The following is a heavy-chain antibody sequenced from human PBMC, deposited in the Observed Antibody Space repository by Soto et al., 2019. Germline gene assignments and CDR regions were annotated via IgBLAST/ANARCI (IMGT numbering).Heavy chain of an antibody. D-gene: IGHD3-3*01. CDR3: AHRVLRTVFGLVTTTAIYFDF. V-gene: IGHV2-5*02. Sequence: QITLNESGPTQVKPRQTLTLTCTFSGFSLTTSGVGVGWIRQSPGKAPEWLALIYWDDDQRYSPSLKSLLTITKDTSKNQVVLTMADLDPADTATYYCAHRVLRTVFGLVTTTAIYFDFWGQGTPVAVSS. J-gene: IGHJ4*02. CDR2: IYWDDDQ. CDR1: GFSLTTSGVG.